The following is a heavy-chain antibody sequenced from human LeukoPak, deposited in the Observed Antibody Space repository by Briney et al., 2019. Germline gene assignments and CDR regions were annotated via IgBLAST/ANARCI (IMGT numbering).Heavy chain of an antibody. V-gene: IGHV1-18*01. CDR2: ISAYNGNI. CDR1: GYTFTSYG. CDR3: ARVGVPAAKKSYFDY. Sequence: GASVKVSCKASGYTFTSYGISWVRQAPGQGLEWMGWISAYNGNINYAQKLQGRVTMTTDTSTSTAYMELRSLRSDDTAVYYCARVGVPAAKKSYFDYWGQGTLVTVSS. J-gene: IGHJ4*02. D-gene: IGHD2-2*01.